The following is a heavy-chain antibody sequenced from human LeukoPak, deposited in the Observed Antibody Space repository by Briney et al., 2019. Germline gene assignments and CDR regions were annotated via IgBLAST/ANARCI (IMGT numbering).Heavy chain of an antibody. J-gene: IGHJ2*01. V-gene: IGHV3-23*01. CDR2: ISGSGGST. D-gene: IGHD3-22*01. CDR3: AKVPYYYDSSGRVPWYFDL. Sequence: PGGSLRLSCAASGFTFSSYAMSWVRQAPGKGLEWVSAISGSGGSTYYADSVKGRFTISRDNSKNTLYLQMNSVRAEDTAVYYCAKVPYYYDSSGRVPWYFDLWGRGTLVTVSS. CDR1: GFTFSSYA.